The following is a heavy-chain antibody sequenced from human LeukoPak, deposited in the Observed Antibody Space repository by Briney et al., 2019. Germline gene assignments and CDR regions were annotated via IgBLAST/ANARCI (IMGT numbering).Heavy chain of an antibody. CDR3: ARVGVATNLGYYYYMDV. CDR2: IHYSGST. Sequence: SETLSLTCTVSGGSISSYYWSWIRQPPGKGLEWIGYIHYSGSTNYNPSLKSRVTISVDTSKNQFSLKLSSVTAADTAVYYCARVGVATNLGYYYYMDVWGKGTTVTVSS. CDR1: GGSISSYY. V-gene: IGHV4-59*01. J-gene: IGHJ6*03. D-gene: IGHD3-3*01.